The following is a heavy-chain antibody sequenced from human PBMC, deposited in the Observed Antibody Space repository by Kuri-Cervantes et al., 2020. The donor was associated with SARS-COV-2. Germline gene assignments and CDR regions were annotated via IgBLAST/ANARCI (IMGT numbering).Heavy chain of an antibody. V-gene: IGHV3-48*01. D-gene: IGHD2-2*02. Sequence: GESLKISCAASGFTFSSYSMNWVRQAPGKGLEWVSYISSNSSTIYYADSVKGRFTISRDNAKNSLYLQMNSLRAEDTAVYYCARDPYCSSSSCYTGYYYYGMDVWGQGTTVTVSS. CDR3: ARDPYCSSSSCYTGYYYYGMDV. CDR1: GFTFSSYS. J-gene: IGHJ6*02. CDR2: ISSNSSTI.